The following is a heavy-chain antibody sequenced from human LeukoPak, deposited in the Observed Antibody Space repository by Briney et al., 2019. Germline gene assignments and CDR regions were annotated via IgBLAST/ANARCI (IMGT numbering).Heavy chain of an antibody. CDR1: GFIFSNYG. CDR2: MRYDGGNK. D-gene: IGHD1-26*01. V-gene: IGHV3-30*02. CDR3: AKARYSGSYRGLDDAFDI. Sequence: GGSLRLSCAASGFIFSNYGVHWVRQAPGKGLEWVAFMRYDGGNKYYADSVKGRFTISRDNAKNSLYLQMNSLRAEDMALYYCAKARYSGSYRGLDDAFDIWGQGTMVTVSS. J-gene: IGHJ3*02.